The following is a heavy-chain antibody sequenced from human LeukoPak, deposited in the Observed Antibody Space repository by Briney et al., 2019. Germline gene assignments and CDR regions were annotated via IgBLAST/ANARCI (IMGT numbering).Heavy chain of an antibody. CDR1: AYTFTGDY. V-gene: IGHV1-2*02. J-gene: IGHJ4*02. Sequence: ASVKVSCKASAYTFTGDYMHWVRQAPGQGLEWMGWINPISGVTNYAQKFQGRVTMTRDTSISTAYMEVSRLRSDDTAVYYCARLMITFGGVLDWGQGTLVTVSS. D-gene: IGHD3-16*01. CDR2: INPISGVT. CDR3: ARLMITFGGVLD.